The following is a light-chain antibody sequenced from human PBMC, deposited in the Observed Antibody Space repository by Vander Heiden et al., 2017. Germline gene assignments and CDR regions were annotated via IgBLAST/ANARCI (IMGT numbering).Light chain of an antibody. CDR2: DAS. CDR3: QQYDNLPIT. J-gene: IGKJ5*01. V-gene: IGKV1-33*01. Sequence: DIKIPKSPSSLSASVGDRVTITCQASQDISNYLNWYQQKPGKAPKLLIYDASNLETGVPSRFSGSGSGTDFTFTISSLQPEDIATYYCQQYDNLPITFGGGTRLEIK. CDR1: QDISNY.